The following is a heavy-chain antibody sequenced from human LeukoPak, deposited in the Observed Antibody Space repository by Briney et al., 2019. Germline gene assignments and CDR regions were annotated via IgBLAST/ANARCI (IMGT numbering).Heavy chain of an antibody. CDR1: GFTVSSNY. V-gene: IGHV3-53*05. J-gene: IGHJ4*02. CDR2: IYSGGST. CDR3: ARGAPQVHPYYFDY. Sequence: GGSLRLSCAASGFTVSSNYMSWVRQAPGKGLEWVSVIYSGGSTYYADSVKGRFTISRDNSKNTLYLQMNSLRSEDTAVYYCARGAPQVHPYYFDYWGQGTLVTVSS.